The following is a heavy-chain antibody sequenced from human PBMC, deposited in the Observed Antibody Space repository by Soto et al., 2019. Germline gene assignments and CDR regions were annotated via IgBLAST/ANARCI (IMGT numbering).Heavy chain of an antibody. Sequence: QVQLVESGGGLVEPGGSLRLSGAASGFRFSDHYMTWIRQAPGKGLEWVSKISGDATTTYYADSVKGRFTVSRDNAKNSVYLQMNSLRAEDTAVYYCASDPYYYASGFWGQGTLVTVSS. CDR1: GFRFSDHY. V-gene: IGHV3-11*01. CDR2: ISGDATTT. D-gene: IGHD3-10*01. CDR3: ASDPYYYASGF. J-gene: IGHJ4*02.